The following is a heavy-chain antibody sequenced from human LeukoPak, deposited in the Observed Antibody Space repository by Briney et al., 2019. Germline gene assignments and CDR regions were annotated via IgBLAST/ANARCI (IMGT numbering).Heavy chain of an antibody. CDR3: ARGVGIAVPFGY. CDR2: IYYSGST. J-gene: IGHJ4*02. Sequence: PSETLSLTCTVSGGSISSYDWSWIRQPPGKGLEWVGYIYYSGSTNYTPSLQSRVTISVDPSKHQFSLKLSSVTAADTAVYYCARGVGIAVPFGYWGQGTLVTVSS. V-gene: IGHV4-59*01. CDR1: GGSISSYD. D-gene: IGHD6-19*01.